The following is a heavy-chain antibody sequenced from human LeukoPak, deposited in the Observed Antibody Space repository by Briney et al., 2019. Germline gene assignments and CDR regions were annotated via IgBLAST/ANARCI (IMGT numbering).Heavy chain of an antibody. Sequence: GGSLRLSCAASGFTFSSYSMNWVRQAPGKGLEWVSSISSSSSYIYYADSVKGRFTISRDNAKNSLYLQMNSLRAEDTAVYYCARISDFWSGYSSGPYYWGQGTLVTVSS. J-gene: IGHJ4*02. D-gene: IGHD3-3*01. V-gene: IGHV3-21*01. CDR1: GFTFSSYS. CDR2: ISSSSSYI. CDR3: ARISDFWSGYSSGPYY.